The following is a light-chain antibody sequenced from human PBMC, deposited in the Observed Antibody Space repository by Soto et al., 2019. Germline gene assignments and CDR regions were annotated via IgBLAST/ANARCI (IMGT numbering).Light chain of an antibody. CDR2: GAS. J-gene: IGKJ1*01. CDR1: QSVSNN. V-gene: IGKV3-15*01. CDR3: QQYNNWRT. Sequence: EVVMTQSPATLSVSPGERVTLSCRASQSVSNNLVWYQQKPGQAPRVLIYGASTRATGIPLRFSGSGSGTEFTLTISSLQPEDFAVYYCQQYNNWRTFGQGTKVEI.